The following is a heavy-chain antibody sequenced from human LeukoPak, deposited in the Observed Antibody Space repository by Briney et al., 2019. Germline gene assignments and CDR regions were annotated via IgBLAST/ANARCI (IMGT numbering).Heavy chain of an antibody. D-gene: IGHD1-26*01. CDR3: ARDSPYSGSSYWFDP. V-gene: IGHV1-18*01. CDR2: SSAYNGNT. CDR1: GYTFTSYG. Sequence: ASVKVSCKASGYTFTSYGISWLRQAPGQGLEWMGWSSAYNGNTNYAQKLQGRVTMTTDTSTSTAYMELRSLRSDDTAVYYCARDSPYSGSSYWFDPWGQGTLVTVSS. J-gene: IGHJ5*02.